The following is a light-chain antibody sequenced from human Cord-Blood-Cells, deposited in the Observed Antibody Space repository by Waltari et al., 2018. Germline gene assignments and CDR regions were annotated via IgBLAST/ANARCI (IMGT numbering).Light chain of an antibody. CDR1: SSDVGGYNY. Sequence: QSALTQHASVSGSPGQSITISCTGTSSDVGGYNYVSWYQQHPGKAPKLIIYDVSNRPSGVSNRFSGSKSGNTASLTISGLQAEDEADYYCSSYTSSSTLVVFGGGTKLTVL. J-gene: IGLJ2*01. CDR3: SSYTSSSTLVV. V-gene: IGLV2-14*01. CDR2: DVS.